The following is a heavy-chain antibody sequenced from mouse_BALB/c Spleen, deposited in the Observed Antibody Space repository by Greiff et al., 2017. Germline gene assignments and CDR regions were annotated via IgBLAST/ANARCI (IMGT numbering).Heavy chain of an antibody. CDR3: AIILVDSYAMDY. V-gene: IGHV1-9*01. CDR1: GYTFSSYW. D-gene: IGHD2-10*02. Sequence: QVQLKESGAELMKPGASVKISCKATGYTFSSYWIEWIKQRPGHGLEWIGEILPGSGTTKYNEKFKGRATFTADPSSNTAYMQLSSLTSEDSAVYYCAIILVDSYAMDYWGQGTSVTVSS. J-gene: IGHJ4*01. CDR2: ILPGSGTT.